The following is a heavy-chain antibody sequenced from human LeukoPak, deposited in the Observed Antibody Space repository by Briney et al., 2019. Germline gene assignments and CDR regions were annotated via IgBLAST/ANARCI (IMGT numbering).Heavy chain of an antibody. Sequence: SQTVSLTCAISGDSVSSYRAAWNWIRQSPSRGLEWMGRTYYRSKWYNDYAVSVKSRITINPDTSKNQFSLQLNSVTPEDTAVYYCARDPPLTTVTTFPYWYFDLWGRGTLVTVSS. J-gene: IGHJ2*01. CDR3: ARDPPLTTVTTFPYWYFDL. V-gene: IGHV6-1*01. D-gene: IGHD4-17*01. CDR1: GDSVSSYRAA. CDR2: TYYRSKWYN.